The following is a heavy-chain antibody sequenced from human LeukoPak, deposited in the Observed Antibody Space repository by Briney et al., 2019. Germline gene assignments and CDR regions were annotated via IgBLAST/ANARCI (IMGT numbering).Heavy chain of an antibody. J-gene: IGHJ6*02. CDR3: ARAPYYDSTPDV. CDR2: IYSGGST. Sequence: PGGSLRLSCAASGFTVSSNYMSWVRQAPGKGLEWVLVIYSGGSTYYADSVKGRFTISRDNSKNTLYLQMNSLRAEDTAVYYCARAPYYDSTPDVWGQGTTVTVSS. D-gene: IGHD3-22*01. V-gene: IGHV3-53*01. CDR1: GFTVSSNY.